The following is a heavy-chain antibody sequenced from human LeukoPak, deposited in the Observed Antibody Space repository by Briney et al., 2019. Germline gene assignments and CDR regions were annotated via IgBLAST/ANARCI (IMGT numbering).Heavy chain of an antibody. CDR1: GGSFSGYY. D-gene: IGHD2-15*01. CDR3: AREGYCSGGSCPPNNWFDP. Sequence: SETLSLTCAVYGGSFSGYYWSWIRQPPGKGLEWIGEINHSGSTNYNPSLKSRVTISVDTSKNQFSLKLSSVTAADTAVYYCAREGYCSGGSCPPNNWFDPWGQGTLVTVSS. J-gene: IGHJ5*02. CDR2: INHSGST. V-gene: IGHV4-34*01.